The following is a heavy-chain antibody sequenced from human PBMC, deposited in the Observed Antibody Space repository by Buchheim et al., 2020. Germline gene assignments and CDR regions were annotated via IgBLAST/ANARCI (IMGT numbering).Heavy chain of an antibody. CDR2: IWYDGSNK. CDR1: GFTFSSYG. J-gene: IGHJ4*02. V-gene: IGHV3-33*01. CDR3: ATGGITDGYYEVFDILTGYYPYYFDY. D-gene: IGHD3-9*01. Sequence: QVQLVESGGGVVQPGRSLRLSCAASGFTFSSYGMHWVRQAPGKGLEWVAVIWYDGSNKYYADSVKGRFTISRDNSKNTLYLQMNSLRAEDTAVYYCATGGITDGYYEVFDILTGYYPYYFDYWGQGTL.